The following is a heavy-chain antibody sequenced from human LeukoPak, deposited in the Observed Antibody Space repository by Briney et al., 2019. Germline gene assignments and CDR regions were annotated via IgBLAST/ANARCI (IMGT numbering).Heavy chain of an antibody. J-gene: IGHJ6*02. D-gene: IGHD1-1*01. V-gene: IGHV4-34*01. Sequence: PSETLSLTCAVYGGSFSGYYWSWIRQPPGKGLEWIGEINHSGSTNYNPSLKSRVTISVDTSKNQFSLKLSSVTAADTAVYYCAAVQYYYGMDVWGQGTTVTVSS. CDR1: GGSFSGYY. CDR2: INHSGST. CDR3: AAVQYYYGMDV.